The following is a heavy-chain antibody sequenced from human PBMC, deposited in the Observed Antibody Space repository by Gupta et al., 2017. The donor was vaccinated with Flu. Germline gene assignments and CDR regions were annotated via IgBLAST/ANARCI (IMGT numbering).Heavy chain of an antibody. CDR2: IYPGDSDT. Sequence: EVQLVQSGAEVKKPGESLKISCKGSGYSFTSYWIGWVRQMPGKGLEWMGTIYPGDSDTRYSPSFQGQVPISADKSISTAYLQWSSLKASDTAMYYCAREVIGDYGEIDAFDIWGQGTMVTVSS. CDR1: GYSFTSYW. V-gene: IGHV5-51*03. J-gene: IGHJ3*02. D-gene: IGHD4-17*01. CDR3: AREVIGDYGEIDAFDI.